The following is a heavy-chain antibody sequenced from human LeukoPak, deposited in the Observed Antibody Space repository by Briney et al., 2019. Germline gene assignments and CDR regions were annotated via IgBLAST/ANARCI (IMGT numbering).Heavy chain of an antibody. CDR1: GGSIRNYY. Sequence: SETLSLTCTVSGGSIRNYYWSWIRQPPGKGLEWIGEINHSGSTNYNPSLKSRVTISVDTSKNQFSLKLSSVTAADTAVYYCARAFPGSGSGWSMDVWGKGTTVTVSS. CDR3: ARAFPGSGSGWSMDV. D-gene: IGHD6-19*01. CDR2: INHSGST. J-gene: IGHJ6*03. V-gene: IGHV4-34*01.